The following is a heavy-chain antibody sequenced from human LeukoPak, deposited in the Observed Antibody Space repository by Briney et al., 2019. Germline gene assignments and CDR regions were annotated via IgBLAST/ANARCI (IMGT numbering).Heavy chain of an antibody. CDR1: GFTFSSYS. Sequence: GGSLRLSCAASGFTFSSYSMNWVRQAPGTGLEWVSYISSSSSTIYYGDSVKGRFTISRDNAKNSLYLQMNSLRAEDTAVYYCAREDRSSRFDPWGQGTLVAVSS. V-gene: IGHV3-48*01. CDR2: ISSSSSTI. D-gene: IGHD6-6*01. CDR3: AREDRSSRFDP. J-gene: IGHJ5*02.